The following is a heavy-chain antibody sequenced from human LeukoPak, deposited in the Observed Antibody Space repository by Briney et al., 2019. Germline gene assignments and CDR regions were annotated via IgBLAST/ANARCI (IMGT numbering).Heavy chain of an antibody. D-gene: IGHD6-6*01. CDR2: LSPKCGDT. CDR1: GYTFTSFD. Sequence: ASVMVSCKASGYTFTSFDINWVRQAPGQGLEWMGYLSPKCGDTAYAPQFLGRVTMTRNTSISTAYMELSSLTSEDTAVYYCATEGVGVSSSLYRQQFYMDDWGIGTTVTVSS. CDR3: ATEGVGVSSSLYRQQFYMDD. J-gene: IGHJ6*03. V-gene: IGHV1-8*01.